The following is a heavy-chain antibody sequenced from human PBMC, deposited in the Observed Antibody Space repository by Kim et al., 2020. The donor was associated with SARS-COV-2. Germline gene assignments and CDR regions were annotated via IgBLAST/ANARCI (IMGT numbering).Heavy chain of an antibody. CDR1: GFTFSSND. V-gene: IGHV3-13*05. J-gene: IGHJ6*02. CDR2: IGIVGDP. CDR3: ARGGDISTGTLGMDV. D-gene: IGHD3-9*01. Sequence: GGSLRLSCAASGFTFSSNDMHWVRQATGNGLEWVSSIGIVGDPYYPGSVTGRFTISRDNAKNSVYLQMNSLRAGDTALYYCARGGDISTGTLGMDVWGQG.